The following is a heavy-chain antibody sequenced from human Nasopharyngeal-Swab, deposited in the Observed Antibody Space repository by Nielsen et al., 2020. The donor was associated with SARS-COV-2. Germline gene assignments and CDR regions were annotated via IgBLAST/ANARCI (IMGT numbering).Heavy chain of an antibody. J-gene: IGHJ5*02. V-gene: IGHV3-53*04. D-gene: IGHD3-10*01. CDR3: ARSPYGSEENWFDP. CDR1: GFTVSSNY. CDR2: IYSGGST. Sequence: GESLKISCAAPGFTVSSNYVSWVRQAPGKGLEWVSVIYSGGSTYYADSVKGRFTISRHNSKNTLYLQMNSLRAEDTAVYYCARSPYGSEENWFDPWGQGTLVTVSS.